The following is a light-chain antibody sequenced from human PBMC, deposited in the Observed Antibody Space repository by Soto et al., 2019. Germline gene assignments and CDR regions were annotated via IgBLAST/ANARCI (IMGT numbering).Light chain of an antibody. Sequence: QSVLPQPPSVSGARGQRVTMSCTGSSSNIGAGYDVHWYQQLPGTAPKLLIYGNSNRPSGVPDRFSGSKSGTSASLAITGLRAEDEADYYCQSHDSSLSGWVFGGGTKLTVL. V-gene: IGLV1-40*01. J-gene: IGLJ3*02. CDR1: SSNIGAGYD. CDR2: GNS. CDR3: QSHDSSLSGWV.